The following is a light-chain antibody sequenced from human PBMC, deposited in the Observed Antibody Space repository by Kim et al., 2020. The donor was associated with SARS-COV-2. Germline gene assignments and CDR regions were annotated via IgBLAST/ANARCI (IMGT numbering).Light chain of an antibody. CDR3: QQYNKWMYT. CDR1: QSVSSN. Sequence: EIVMTQSPATLSVSPGERATLSCRASQSVSSNLSWYQKKPGQAPRLVIYGASTRAAGVPARFSGSVSGAEFTLPISNLQPEDCAVYYCQQYNKWMYTFGQGTKLEI. J-gene: IGKJ2*01. CDR2: GAS. V-gene: IGKV3D-15*01.